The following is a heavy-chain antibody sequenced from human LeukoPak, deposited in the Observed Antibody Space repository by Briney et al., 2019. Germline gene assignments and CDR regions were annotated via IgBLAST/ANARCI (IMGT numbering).Heavy chain of an antibody. D-gene: IGHD1-26*01. CDR2: ISGSGST. CDR1: GDSISYFY. CDR3: AREGEKGATTGGFRDY. Sequence: SETLSLTCSVSGDSISYFYWSWIRQAAGKGLEWIGRISGSGSTYYNPSLKSQVTISVDTSKNQFSLKLSSVTAADTAVYYCAREGEKGATTGGFRDYRGQGTLVTVSS. J-gene: IGHJ4*02. V-gene: IGHV4-4*07.